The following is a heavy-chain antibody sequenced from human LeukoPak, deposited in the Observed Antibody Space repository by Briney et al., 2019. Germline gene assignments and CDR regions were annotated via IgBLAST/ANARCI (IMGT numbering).Heavy chain of an antibody. CDR1: GFTFSSYS. Sequence: PGGSLRLSCAASGFTFSSYSMNWVRQAPGKGLEWVSSISSSSSYIYYADSVKGRFTISRDNAKNSLYLQMNSLRAEDTAVYYCARAIAAAGGAFDIWGQGTMVTVSS. CDR2: ISSSSSYI. CDR3: ARAIAAAGGAFDI. V-gene: IGHV3-21*01. D-gene: IGHD6-13*01. J-gene: IGHJ3*02.